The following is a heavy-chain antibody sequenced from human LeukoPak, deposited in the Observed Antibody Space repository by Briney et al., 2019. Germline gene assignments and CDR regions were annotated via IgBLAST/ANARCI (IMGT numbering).Heavy chain of an antibody. CDR1: GFTFSSYA. D-gene: IGHD2-15*01. Sequence: QPGGSLRLSCAASGFTFSSYAMSWVRQAPGKGLEWVSAISGSGGSTYYADSVKGRFTISRDNSKNTLYLQMNSLRAEDSAVYYCAKDALPFPGLAAISAWFYPWVQGTLVTVSS. CDR3: AKDALPFPGLAAISAWFYP. CDR2: ISGSGGST. V-gene: IGHV3-23*01. J-gene: IGHJ5*02.